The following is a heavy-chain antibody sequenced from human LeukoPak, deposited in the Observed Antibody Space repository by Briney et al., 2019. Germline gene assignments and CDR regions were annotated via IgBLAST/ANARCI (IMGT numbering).Heavy chain of an antibody. Sequence: GGSLRLSCAASGFTFSSYAMSWVRQAPGKGLEWVSAISGSGGSTYYADSVKGRFTISRDNSRNTLYLQMNSLRAEDTAVYYCARVLLPLYGMDVWGQGTTVTVSS. CDR3: ARVLLPLYGMDV. V-gene: IGHV3-23*01. CDR2: ISGSGGST. D-gene: IGHD3-22*01. J-gene: IGHJ6*02. CDR1: GFTFSSYA.